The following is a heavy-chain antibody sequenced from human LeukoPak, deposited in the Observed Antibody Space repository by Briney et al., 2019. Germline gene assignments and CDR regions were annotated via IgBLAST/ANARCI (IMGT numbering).Heavy chain of an antibody. V-gene: IGHV3-7*04. CDR2: IKKDGSEK. CDR1: GFTFRNYE. J-gene: IGHJ4*02. CDR3: ARGSNWAFDY. D-gene: IGHD7-27*01. Sequence: GGSLRLSCAASGFTFRNYEMNWVRQASGKGLEWVASIKKDGSEKYYVDSVKGRFTMSRDNAKDSLYLEINSLRVEDTAVYYCARGSNWAFDYWGQGTLVTASS.